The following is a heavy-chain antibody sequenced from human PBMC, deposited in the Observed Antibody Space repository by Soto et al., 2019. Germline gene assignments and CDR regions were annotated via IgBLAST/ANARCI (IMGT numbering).Heavy chain of an antibody. D-gene: IGHD2-15*01. CDR2: IYCSGST. V-gene: IGHV4-61*01. CDR3: ARTYCSGGSCHFDY. CDR1: GGSVSSGSYY. J-gene: IGHJ4*02. Sequence: SETLSLTCTVSGGSVSSGSYYRSWIRQPPGKGLEWIGYIYCSGSTNYNPSLKSRVTISVDTSKNQFSLKLSSVTAADTAVYYCARTYCSGGSCHFDYWGQGTLVTVSS.